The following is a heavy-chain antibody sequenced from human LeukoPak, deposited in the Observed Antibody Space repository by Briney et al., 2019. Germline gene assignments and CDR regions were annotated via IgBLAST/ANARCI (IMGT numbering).Heavy chain of an antibody. CDR3: ARGAKYYDFWSGYNWFDP. J-gene: IGHJ5*02. V-gene: IGHV4-59*01. D-gene: IGHD3-3*01. Sequence: SETLSLTCTVSGCSISSYYLSWIRQPPGKGLELIGYIYYSGSTNYNPSLKSRVTISVDTSKNQFSLKLSSVTAADTAVYYCARGAKYYDFWSGYNWFDPWGQGTLVTVSS. CDR1: GCSISSYY. CDR2: IYYSGST.